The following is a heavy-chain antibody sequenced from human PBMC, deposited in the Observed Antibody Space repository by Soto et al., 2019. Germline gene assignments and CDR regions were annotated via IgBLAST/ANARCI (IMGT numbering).Heavy chain of an antibody. Sequence: GESLKISCKGSGYGFTSYWISWVRQMPGKGLEWMGRIDPSDSYTNYSPSFQGHVTISADKSISTAYLQWSSLKASDTAMYYCASERLGIAVAAPDYWGQGTLVTVSS. CDR3: ASERLGIAVAAPDY. V-gene: IGHV5-10-1*01. J-gene: IGHJ4*02. CDR2: IDPSDSYT. CDR1: GYGFTSYW. D-gene: IGHD6-19*01.